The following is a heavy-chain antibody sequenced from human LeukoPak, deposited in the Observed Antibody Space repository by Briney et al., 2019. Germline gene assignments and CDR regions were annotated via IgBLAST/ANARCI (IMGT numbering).Heavy chain of an antibody. CDR3: AREYGSGSYYFDY. Sequence: PGRSLRLSCAASGFTFSSYGMHWVRQAPGKGLEWVAVIWYDGSNKNYADSVKGRFTISRDNSKNTVYLQMNSLRAEDTAVYYCAREYGSGSYYFDYWGQRTPVTVSS. V-gene: IGHV3-33*01. CDR2: IWYDGSNK. CDR1: GFTFSSYG. J-gene: IGHJ4*02. D-gene: IGHD3-10*01.